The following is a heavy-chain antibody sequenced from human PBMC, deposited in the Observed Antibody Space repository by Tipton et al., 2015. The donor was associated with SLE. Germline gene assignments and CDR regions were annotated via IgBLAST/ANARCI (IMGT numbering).Heavy chain of an antibody. V-gene: IGHV1-18*01. J-gene: IGHJ6*02. CDR1: GYTFSNYG. CDR2: ISPYNGNT. D-gene: IGHD1-1*01. Sequence: QLVQSGGEVKKPGASVKVSCKASGYTFSNYGISWVRQAPGQGLEWMGWISPYNGNTNYAQKLQGRVALTTDTSTSTAYMELRSLRSDDTAVYYCARGVDVWSDTSPYAMDVWGQGTTVTVSS. CDR3: ARGVDVWSDTSPYAMDV.